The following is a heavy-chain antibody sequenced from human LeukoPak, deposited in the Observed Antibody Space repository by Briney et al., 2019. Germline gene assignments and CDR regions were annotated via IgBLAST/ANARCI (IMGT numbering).Heavy chain of an antibody. J-gene: IGHJ4*02. D-gene: IGHD6-13*01. CDR2: INPNSGGT. Sequence: ASVKVSCKASGYTFTGYYMHWVRQAPGQGHEWMGWINPNSGGTNYAQKFQGWVTMTRDTSISTAYMELSRLRSDDTAVYYCARGYDSSSWFDYWGQGTLVTVSS. V-gene: IGHV1-2*04. CDR3: ARGYDSSSWFDY. CDR1: GYTFTGYY.